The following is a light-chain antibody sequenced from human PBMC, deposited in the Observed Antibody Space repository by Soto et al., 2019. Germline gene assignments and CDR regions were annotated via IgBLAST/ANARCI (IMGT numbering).Light chain of an antibody. J-gene: IGKJ4*01. V-gene: IGKV3-20*01. CDR2: DAS. Sequence: EIVLTQSPGTLSLSPGEGATLSCRASQSVGNNYLAWYQQKPGQAPRFLMYDASTRATGIPDRFSGSGSGTDFTLTISRLESEDFAVYYCQQYGRTPLTFGGGTKVEIK. CDR1: QSVGNNY. CDR3: QQYGRTPLT.